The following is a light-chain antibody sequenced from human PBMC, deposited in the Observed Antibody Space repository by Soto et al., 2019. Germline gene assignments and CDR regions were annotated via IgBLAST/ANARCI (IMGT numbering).Light chain of an antibody. V-gene: IGKV1-5*01. J-gene: IGKJ5*01. CDR1: QTISSW. Sequence: DIQMTQSPSTLSGSVGDRVTITCRASQTISSWLAWYQQKPGKAPKLLIYAASSLQSGVPSRFSGSGSGTDFTLTISSLEPEDFAVYYCQQRTNWRITFGQGTRLEI. CDR3: QQRTNWRIT. CDR2: AAS.